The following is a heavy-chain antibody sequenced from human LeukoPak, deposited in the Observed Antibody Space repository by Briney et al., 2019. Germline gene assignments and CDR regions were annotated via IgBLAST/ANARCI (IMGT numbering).Heavy chain of an antibody. CDR2: MNPNSGNT. CDR3: ARGRGVPLLLWFGELFNWFDP. D-gene: IGHD3-10*01. V-gene: IGHV1-8*01. Sequence: ASVKVSCKASGYTFTSYDINWVRQATGQGLEWMGWMNPNSGNTGYAQKFQGRVTMTRNTSISTAYMELSSLRSEDTAVYYCARGRGVPLLLWFGELFNWFDPWGQGTLVTVSS. J-gene: IGHJ5*02. CDR1: GYTFTSYD.